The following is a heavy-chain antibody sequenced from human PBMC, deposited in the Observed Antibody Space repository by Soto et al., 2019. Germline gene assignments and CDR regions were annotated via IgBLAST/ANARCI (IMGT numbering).Heavy chain of an antibody. V-gene: IGHV3-23*01. CDR3: AKSPMGYKQFFDY. CDR1: GFTFNNFA. Sequence: HPGGSLRLSCAASGFTFNNFAMTWVRQVPGKGLEWVSTVSGSGAYTYYADSVKGRFTISRDNSKNTLKLQLNNLKAEDTAVYYCAKSPMGYKQFFDYWGQGSPVTVSS. CDR2: VSGSGAYT. D-gene: IGHD2-8*01. J-gene: IGHJ4*02.